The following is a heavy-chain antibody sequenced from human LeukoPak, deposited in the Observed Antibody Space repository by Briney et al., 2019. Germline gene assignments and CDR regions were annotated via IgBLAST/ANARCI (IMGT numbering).Heavy chain of an antibody. CDR2: ISGSGGST. CDR3: ASGKYRYGDNWFDP. D-gene: IGHD5-18*01. V-gene: IGHV3-23*01. CDR1: GFTFTSYA. J-gene: IGHJ5*02. Sequence: GGSLRLSCAASGFTFTSYAMSWVRQAPGKGLEWVSAISGSGGSTYYADSVKGRFTISSDNSKNTLYLQMNSLRAEDTAVYFCASGKYRYGDNWFDPWGQGTLVTVSS.